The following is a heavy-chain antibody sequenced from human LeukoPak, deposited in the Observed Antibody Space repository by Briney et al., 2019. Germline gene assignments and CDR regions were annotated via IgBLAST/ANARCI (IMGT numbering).Heavy chain of an antibody. CDR1: GFTFSSYS. D-gene: IGHD2-8*01. CDR2: ISSSTSTV. J-gene: IGHJ4*02. CDR3: ARGMVYAYFDY. V-gene: IGHV3-48*01. Sequence: PGGSLRLSCAASGFTFSSYSLSWVRQAPGKGLEWVSYISSSTSTVYYADSVKGRFTISRDNAKNSLYLQMNSLRADDTAVYYCARGMVYAYFDYWGQGTLVTVSS.